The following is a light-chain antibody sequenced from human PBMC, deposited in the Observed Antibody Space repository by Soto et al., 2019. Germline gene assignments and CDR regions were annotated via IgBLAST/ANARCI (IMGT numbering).Light chain of an antibody. CDR1: QDISSY. Sequence: IQLTQSPSSLSASVGDRVTITCRASQDISSYLAWYQQKPGKAPKLLIYLASTSHSGVPSSFSGSGSGTDFSLTISSLQPEDAATYYCQSLNRFPHSFGGGTKVEIK. J-gene: IGKJ4*01. CDR2: LAS. CDR3: QSLNRFPHS. V-gene: IGKV1-9*01.